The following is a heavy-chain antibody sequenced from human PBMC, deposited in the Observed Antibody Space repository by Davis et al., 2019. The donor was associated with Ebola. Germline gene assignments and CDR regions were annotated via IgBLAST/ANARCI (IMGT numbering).Heavy chain of an antibody. J-gene: IGHJ4*02. CDR1: GFTFSNYA. D-gene: IGHD5-24*01. V-gene: IGHV3-30-3*01. CDR3: ATFFEMATTFIDY. CDR2: ISYDGSNK. Sequence: GGSLRLSCAASGFTFSNYAMHWVRQAPGKGLEWVAVISYDGSNKYYADSVKGRFTISRDNSKNTLYLQMNSLRAEDTAVYYCATFFEMATTFIDYWGQGTLVTVSS.